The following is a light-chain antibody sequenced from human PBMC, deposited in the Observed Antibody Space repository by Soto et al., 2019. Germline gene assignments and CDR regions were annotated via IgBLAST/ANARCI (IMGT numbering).Light chain of an antibody. J-gene: IGLJ1*01. Sequence: QSVLTQPPSASGTPGQRVTISCSGSSSNIGSNTVNWYQQLPGTAPKLLIYNNNQRPSGVPDRYSGSKSGTSATLAISGLQSGDEADYYCGTWDSSLSVYVFGTGTKVTVL. CDR1: SSNIGSNT. CDR2: NNN. V-gene: IGLV1-44*01. CDR3: GTWDSSLSVYV.